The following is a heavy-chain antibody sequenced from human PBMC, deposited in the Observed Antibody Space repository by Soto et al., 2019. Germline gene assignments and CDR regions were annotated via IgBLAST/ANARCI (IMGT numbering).Heavy chain of an antibody. J-gene: IGHJ6*02. CDR2: IYYSGST. V-gene: IGHV4-59*01. CDR3: ARATITGTTYYYGMDV. CDR1: GGTISSYY. D-gene: IGHD1-20*01. Sequence: SATLSLTCTVSGGTISSYYWSWIRQPPRKGLEWIGYIYYSGSTNYNPSLKSRVTISVDTSKNQFSLKLSSVTAADTAVYYCARATITGTTYYYGMDVWGQGTTVTVSS.